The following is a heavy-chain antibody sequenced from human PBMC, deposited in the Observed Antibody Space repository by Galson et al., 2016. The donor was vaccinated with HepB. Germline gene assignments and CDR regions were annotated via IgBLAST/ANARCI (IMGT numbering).Heavy chain of an antibody. D-gene: IGHD6-13*01. J-gene: IGHJ3*02. V-gene: IGHV3-21*01. CDR2: ISSGSSYI. CDR3: ARVREQQLLDAFDI. Sequence: SLRLSCAASGFTFRSNNMNWVRQAPGKGLEWVSSISSGSSYIYYADSVKGRFTISRDNAKNSLYLQMNSLRAEDTAGYYCARVREQQLLDAFDIWGQGTMVTVSS. CDR1: GFTFRSNN.